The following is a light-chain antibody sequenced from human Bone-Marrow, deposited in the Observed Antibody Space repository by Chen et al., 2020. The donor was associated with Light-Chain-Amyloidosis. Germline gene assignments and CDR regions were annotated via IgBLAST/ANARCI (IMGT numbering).Light chain of an antibody. CDR3: QQYNSYPYT. CDR2: KAS. CDR1: QSISSW. Sequence: DIQMTQSPSTLSASVGDRVTNTCRASQSISSWVAWNQQKPGKAPKLLIYKASSLQSGVPSRFSGSGSGTEFTLTISSLQPDDFATYYCQQYNSYPYTFGQWTKLEIK. J-gene: IGKJ2*01. V-gene: IGKV1-5*03.